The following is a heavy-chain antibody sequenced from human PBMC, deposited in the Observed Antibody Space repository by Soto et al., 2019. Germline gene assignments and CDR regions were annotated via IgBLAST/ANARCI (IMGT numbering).Heavy chain of an antibody. Sequence: SETLSLTCAVYGGSLSGYYWSWIRQPPGKGLEWIGEINDSGTTNYNPSLKSRVTIAVDMSKNQYSVKLSSVTAADTAVYYCARIREQWLPFDASEISGQGTIVTVSS. CDR1: GGSLSGYY. V-gene: IGHV4-34*01. CDR2: INDSGTT. J-gene: IGHJ3*02. CDR3: ARIREQWLPFDASEI. D-gene: IGHD6-19*01.